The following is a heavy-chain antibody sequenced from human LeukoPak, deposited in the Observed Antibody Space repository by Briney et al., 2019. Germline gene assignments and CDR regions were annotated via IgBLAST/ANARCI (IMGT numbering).Heavy chain of an antibody. J-gene: IGHJ4*02. D-gene: IGHD6-19*01. V-gene: IGHV4-34*01. CDR1: GGSFSGYY. CDR3: ARLRVAVAGNSIDY. CDR2: INHSGST. Sequence: SETLSLTCAVYGGSFSGYYWSWIRQPPGKGLEWIGEINHSGSTNYNPSLKSRVTISVDTSKNQFSLKLSSVTAADTAVYYCARLRVAVAGNSIDYWGQGTLATVSS.